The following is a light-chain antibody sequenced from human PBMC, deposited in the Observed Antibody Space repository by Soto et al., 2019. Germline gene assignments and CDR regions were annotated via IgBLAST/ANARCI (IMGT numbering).Light chain of an antibody. CDR3: SSYAGSSNV. Sequence: SPGQSVAISCTGTSXDVGGYNYVSWYQQHPGKAPKLMIYEVNKRPSGVPDRFSGSKSGNTASLTVSGLQAEDEADYYCSSYAGSSNVFGTGTKVTVL. V-gene: IGLV2-8*01. CDR1: SXDVGGYNY. J-gene: IGLJ1*01. CDR2: EVN.